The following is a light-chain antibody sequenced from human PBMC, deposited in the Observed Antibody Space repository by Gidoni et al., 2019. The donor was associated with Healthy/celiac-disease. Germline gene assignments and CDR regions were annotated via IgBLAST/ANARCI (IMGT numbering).Light chain of an antibody. CDR1: QSISSY. V-gene: IGKV1-39*01. CDR2: AAS. J-gene: IGKJ3*01. CDR3: QQSYSTPRVT. Sequence: KIPRSPSSLSVSVGDRVTITCRASQSISSYLNWYQQKPGKAPKLLIYAASSLQSGVPSRFSGSGSGTDFTLTISSLQPEDFATYYCQQSYSTPRVTFGPGTKVDIK.